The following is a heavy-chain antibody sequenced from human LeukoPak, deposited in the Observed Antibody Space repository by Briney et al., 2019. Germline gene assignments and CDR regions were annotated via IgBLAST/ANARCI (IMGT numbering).Heavy chain of an antibody. CDR2: INHSGST. CDR1: GGSISSYY. J-gene: IGHJ4*02. CDR3: ARKIPRVIDY. D-gene: IGHD2-2*02. Sequence: PSETLSLTCTVSGGSISSYYWSWIRQPPGKGLEWIGEINHSGSTNYNPSLKSRVTIPVDTSKNQFSLKLSSVTAADTAVYYCARKIPRVIDYWGQGTLDTVSS. V-gene: IGHV4-34*01.